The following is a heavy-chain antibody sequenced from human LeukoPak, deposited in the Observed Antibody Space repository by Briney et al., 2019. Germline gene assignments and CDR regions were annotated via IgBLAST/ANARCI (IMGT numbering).Heavy chain of an antibody. Sequence: SETLSLTCTVSGGSISSGSYYWSWIRQPAGKGLEWIGRIYTSGSTNYNPSLKSRVTISVDTSKNQFSLKLSSVTAADTAVYYCARDNDSSSWYSTPTWGQGTLVTVSS. J-gene: IGHJ5*02. D-gene: IGHD6-13*01. CDR2: IYTSGST. V-gene: IGHV4-61*02. CDR3: ARDNDSSSWYSTPT. CDR1: GGSISSGSYY.